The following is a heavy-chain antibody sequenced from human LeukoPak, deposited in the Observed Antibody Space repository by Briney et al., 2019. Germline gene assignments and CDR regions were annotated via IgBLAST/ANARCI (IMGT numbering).Heavy chain of an antibody. CDR3: ARGERGYSYGYYFDY. J-gene: IGHJ4*02. V-gene: IGHV1-2*02. CDR1: GYTFTGYY. D-gene: IGHD5-18*01. CDR2: INPNSGGT. Sequence: ASVKVSCKASGYTFTGYYMHWVRQAPGQGLEWMGWINPNSGGTNYAQKFQGRVTMTRDTSISTAYMELSWLRSDDTAVYCCARGERGYSYGYYFDYWGQGTLVTVSS.